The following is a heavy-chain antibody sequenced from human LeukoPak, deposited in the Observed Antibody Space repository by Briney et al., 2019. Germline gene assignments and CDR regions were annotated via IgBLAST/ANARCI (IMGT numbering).Heavy chain of an antibody. CDR3: TRDMIRGVPDYIDY. CDR2: ISAEGDIQ. V-gene: IGHV3-30-3*01. CDR1: GFRFSSYD. J-gene: IGHJ4*02. Sequence: PGGSLRLSCAATGFRFSSYDMHWVRQAPGKGLEWVAAISAEGDIQIYLDSVTGRFTISRDNSKSTLYLQMNSLRIEDTGFYYCTRDMIRGVPDYIDYWGQGTLVTVSS. D-gene: IGHD3-10*01.